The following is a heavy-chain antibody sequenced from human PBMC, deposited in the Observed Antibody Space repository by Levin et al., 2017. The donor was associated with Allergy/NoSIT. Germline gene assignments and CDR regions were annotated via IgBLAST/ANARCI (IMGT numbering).Heavy chain of an antibody. D-gene: IGHD1-1*01. Sequence: KGLEWVSTILAGGGSTYYADSVKGRLTISRDDSKYTLYLQLNSLRADDSAVYYCANLNWNEKSYFDNWGQGTLVTVSS. CDR3: ANLNWNEKSYFDN. V-gene: IGHV3-23*01. J-gene: IGHJ4*02. CDR2: ILAGGGST.